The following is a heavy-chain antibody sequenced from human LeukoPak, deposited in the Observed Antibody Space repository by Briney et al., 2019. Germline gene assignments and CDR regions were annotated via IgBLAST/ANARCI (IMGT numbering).Heavy chain of an antibody. CDR1: GFTVSTNY. CDR3: ARGSAY. CDR2: IYSGDTT. V-gene: IGHV3-66*01. Sequence: PGGSLRLSCAASGFTVSTNYITWARQAPGKGLEWVSGIYSGDTTYYADSVKGRFTISRDISKNTLYLQMNSLRADDTAVYYCARGSAYWGQGTLVTVSS. J-gene: IGHJ4*02.